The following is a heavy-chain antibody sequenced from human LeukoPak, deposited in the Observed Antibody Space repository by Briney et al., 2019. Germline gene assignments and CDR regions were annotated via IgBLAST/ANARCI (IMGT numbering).Heavy chain of an antibody. CDR1: GGSISSYY. D-gene: IGHD3-10*01. CDR2: VYYGAST. V-gene: IGHV4-59*01. J-gene: IGHJ6*02. Sequence: SETLSLTCTVSGGSISSYYWSRIRQPPGKGLEWIGYVYYGASTNYSPSLKSRVTISVDTSKNQFSLKLTSVTAADTAVYYCARALVRGVTGRYYYGMDVWGQGTTVTVSS. CDR3: ARALVRGVTGRYYYGMDV.